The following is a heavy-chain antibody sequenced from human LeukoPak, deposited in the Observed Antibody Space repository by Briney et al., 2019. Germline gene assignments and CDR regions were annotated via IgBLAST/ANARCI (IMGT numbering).Heavy chain of an antibody. D-gene: IGHD3-10*01. V-gene: IGHV3-23*01. CDR2: ISGSGGST. CDR3: ASFHYYGSGAYYLSY. J-gene: IGHJ4*02. Sequence: GGSLRLSCAASGFTFSSYAMSWVRQAPGKGLEWVSAISGSGGSTYYADSVKGRFTTSRDNSKNTLYLQMSSLRAEDTAVYFCASFHYYGSGAYYLSYWGQGTLVTVSS. CDR1: GFTFSSYA.